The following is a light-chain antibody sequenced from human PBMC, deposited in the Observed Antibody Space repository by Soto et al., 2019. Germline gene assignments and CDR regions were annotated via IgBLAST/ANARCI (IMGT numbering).Light chain of an antibody. CDR1: QSVSSNF. V-gene: IGKV3-20*01. CDR2: GAS. CDR3: QQYGSSPRT. Sequence: EIVLTQSPCTLSLSPGERAPLSCMASQSVSSNFLAWYQQKPGQPPRLLIYGASSRATGIPDRFSGSGSGTDFTLTISRLEPEDFAVFYCQQYGSSPRTFGQGTKVDI. J-gene: IGKJ1*01.